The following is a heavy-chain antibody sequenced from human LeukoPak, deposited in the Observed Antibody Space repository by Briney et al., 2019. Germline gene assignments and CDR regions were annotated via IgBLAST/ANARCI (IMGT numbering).Heavy chain of an antibody. D-gene: IGHD3-16*02. Sequence: GASVKVSCKASGGTFSSYAISWVRQAPGQGLEWMGGIIPIFGTANYAQKFQGRVTITADKSTSTAYMELSSLRSEDTAVYYCARVSEEMITFGGVIAEYYYYYMDVWGKGTTVTVSS. CDR3: ARVSEEMITFGGVIAEYYYYYMDV. CDR1: GGTFSSYA. CDR2: IIPIFGTA. J-gene: IGHJ6*03. V-gene: IGHV1-69*06.